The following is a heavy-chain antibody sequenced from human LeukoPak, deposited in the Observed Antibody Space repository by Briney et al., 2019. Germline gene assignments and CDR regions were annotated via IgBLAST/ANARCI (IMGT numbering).Heavy chain of an antibody. Sequence: VSVKVSCKASGYTFTSYDINWVRQATGQGLEWMGWMNPNSGNTGYAQKFQGRVTMTRNTSISTAYMELSSLRSEDTAVYYCARGRRSSGWYIDYWGQGTLVTVSS. CDR2: MNPNSGNT. D-gene: IGHD6-19*01. CDR1: GYTFTSYD. CDR3: ARGRRSSGWYIDY. J-gene: IGHJ4*02. V-gene: IGHV1-8*01.